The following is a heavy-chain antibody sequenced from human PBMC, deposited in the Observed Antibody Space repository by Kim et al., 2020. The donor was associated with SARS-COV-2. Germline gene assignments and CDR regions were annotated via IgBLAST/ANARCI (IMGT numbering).Heavy chain of an antibody. J-gene: IGHJ5*02. CDR3: ARARVVVKGWFDP. Sequence: YAQKFRGRVTMTRDTSTSTVYMELSSLRSEDTAVYYCARARVVVKGWFDPWGQGTLVTVSS. V-gene: IGHV1-46*01. D-gene: IGHD3-22*01.